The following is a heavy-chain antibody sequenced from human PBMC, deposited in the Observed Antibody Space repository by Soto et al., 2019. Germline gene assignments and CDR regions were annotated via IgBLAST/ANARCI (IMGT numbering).Heavy chain of an antibody. V-gene: IGHV3-7*01. CDR2: INQDGSQK. Sequence: PGGSLRLSCAASGFTFSSHWMSWVRRAPGKGLEWVAKINQDGSQKDYVDSVKGRFTISRDNAKNSLYLEMNSLRAEDTAVYYCAKAAYWGQGTLVTVSS. J-gene: IGHJ4*02. CDR3: AKAAY. CDR1: GFTFSSHW.